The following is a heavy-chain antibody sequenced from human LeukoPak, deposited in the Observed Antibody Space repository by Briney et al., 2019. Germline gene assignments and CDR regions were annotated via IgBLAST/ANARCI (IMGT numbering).Heavy chain of an antibody. J-gene: IGHJ2*01. CDR1: GDSVSSNSAA. Sequence: SQTLSLTCAISGDSVSSNSAAWNWIRQSPSRGLEWLGRTYYRSKWYNDYAVCVKSRITINPDTSKNQFSLQLNSVTPEDTAVYYCARATIVVVPAAVFNCYFDLWGRGTLINVSS. CDR3: ARATIVVVPAAVFNCYFDL. D-gene: IGHD2-2*01. CDR2: TYYRSKWYN. V-gene: IGHV6-1*01.